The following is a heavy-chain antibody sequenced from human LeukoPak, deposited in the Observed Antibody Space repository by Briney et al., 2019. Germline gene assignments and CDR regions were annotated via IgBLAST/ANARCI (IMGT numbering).Heavy chain of an antibody. J-gene: IGHJ4*02. CDR2: INSDGSST. Sequence: GGSLRLSCAASGFTFSSYWMHWVRHAPGKGLVWVPRINSDGSSTSYADSVKGRFTISRDNSKNTLYLQMNSLGTDDTAVYYCARDSDSWYFDYWGQGTLVTVSS. CDR1: GFTFSSYW. CDR3: ARDSDSWYFDY. V-gene: IGHV3-74*01. D-gene: IGHD6-13*01.